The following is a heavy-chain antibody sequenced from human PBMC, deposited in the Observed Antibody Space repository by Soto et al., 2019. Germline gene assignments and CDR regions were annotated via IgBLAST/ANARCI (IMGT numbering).Heavy chain of an antibody. CDR3: ATSQKGYNWNYFDH. V-gene: IGHV4-30-4*01. J-gene: IGHJ4*02. CDR2: IYYSGT. CDR1: GGTITSDDYH. D-gene: IGHD1-20*01. Sequence: SETLSLTCTVSGGTITSDDYHWTWIRQPPGKGLEWIGFIYYSGTYYNPSLESRVSVSVDTSKSQFSLKLSAVTAADTAVYYCATSQKGYNWNYFDHWGQGALVTVSS.